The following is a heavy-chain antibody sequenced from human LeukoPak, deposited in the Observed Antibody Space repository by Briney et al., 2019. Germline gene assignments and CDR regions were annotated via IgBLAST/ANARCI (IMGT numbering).Heavy chain of an antibody. CDR1: GGSIRNFY. J-gene: IGHJ4*02. D-gene: IGHD3-16*02. Sequence: PSETLSLTCTVSGGSIRNFYWNWIRQPPGKGLEWIGYTSDSVHTDYKPSLKSRVTISADTSTNQFSLKLSSVTAADTAVYYCARAYDYVWGSYRRWGQGTLVTVSS. CDR2: TSDSVHT. CDR3: ARAYDYVWGSYRR. V-gene: IGHV4-59*08.